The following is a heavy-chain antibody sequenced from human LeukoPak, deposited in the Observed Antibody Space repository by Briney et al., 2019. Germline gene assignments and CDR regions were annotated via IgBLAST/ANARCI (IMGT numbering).Heavy chain of an antibody. J-gene: IGHJ4*02. V-gene: IGHV3-30*02. CDR1: GFTFSNYG. CDR3: ASARHASYY. Sequence: GGSLRLSGAASGFTFSNYGMHWVRQAPGKGLEWVAFIRYDGSNKNYADSAKGRFTISRDSSKNTLYLQMNSLRAEDTAIYYCASARHASYYWGQGTLVTVSS. D-gene: IGHD6-6*01. CDR2: IRYDGSNK.